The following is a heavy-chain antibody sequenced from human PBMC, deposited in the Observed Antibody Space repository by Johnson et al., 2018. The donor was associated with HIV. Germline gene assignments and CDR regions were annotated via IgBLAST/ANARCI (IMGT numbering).Heavy chain of an antibody. CDR3: ARVGDGNNKNAFDI. CDR2: MNWNGGST. D-gene: IGHD5-24*01. J-gene: IGHJ3*02. V-gene: IGHV3-20*04. Sequence: VQLVESGGGVVRPGGSLRLSCAASGFTFDDYGMSWVRQAPGKGLEWVSGMNWNGGSTGYADSVKGRFTISRDNSKNTLYLQMGSLRAEDMAVYYCARVGDGNNKNAFDIWGQGTMVTVSS. CDR1: GFTFDDYG.